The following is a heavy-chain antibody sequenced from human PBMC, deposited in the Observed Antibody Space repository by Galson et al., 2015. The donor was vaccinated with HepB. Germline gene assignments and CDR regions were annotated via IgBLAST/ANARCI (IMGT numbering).Heavy chain of an antibody. Sequence: SLRLSCAASGFTFSSYGMHWVRQAPGKGLEWVAVIWYDGSNKYYADSVKGRFTISRDNSKNTLYLQMNSLRAEDTAVYYCARAYYGSGSPNTDYWGQGTLVTVSS. CDR2: IWYDGSNK. CDR3: ARAYYGSGSPNTDY. J-gene: IGHJ4*02. CDR1: GFTFSSYG. V-gene: IGHV3-33*01. D-gene: IGHD3-10*01.